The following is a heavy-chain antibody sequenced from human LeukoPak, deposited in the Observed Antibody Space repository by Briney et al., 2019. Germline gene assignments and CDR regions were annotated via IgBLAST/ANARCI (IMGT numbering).Heavy chain of an antibody. J-gene: IGHJ4*02. Sequence: SETLSLTCTVSADSISNYYWTWLRQPPGKGLEWIGYTYNSGSTNYNTSLKSRVTISMDTSKNQFSLKLSSMTAADTAVYCAAEFSNEQWLDWDYWGQGTLVTVSS. CDR1: ADSISNYY. V-gene: IGHV4-59*01. CDR3: AAEFSNEQWLDWDY. D-gene: IGHD6-19*01. CDR2: TYNSGST.